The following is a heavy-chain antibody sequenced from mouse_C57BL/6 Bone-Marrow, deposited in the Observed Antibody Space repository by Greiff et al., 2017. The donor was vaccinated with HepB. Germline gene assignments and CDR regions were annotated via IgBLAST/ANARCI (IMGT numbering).Heavy chain of an antibody. CDR1: GYTFTSYW. D-gene: IGHD1-1*01. V-gene: IGHV1-69*01. CDR3: AAITTVVPHWYFDV. Sequence: QVQLQQPGAELVMPGASVKLSCKASGYTFTSYWMHWVKQRPGQGLEWIGEIDPSDSYTNYNQKFKGKSTLTVDKSSSTAYMQLSSLTSEDSAVYSCAAITTVVPHWYFDVWGTGTTVTVSS. CDR2: IDPSDSYT. J-gene: IGHJ1*03.